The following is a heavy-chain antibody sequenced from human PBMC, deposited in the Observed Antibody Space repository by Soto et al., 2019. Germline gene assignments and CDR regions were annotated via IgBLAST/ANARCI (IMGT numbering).Heavy chain of an antibody. J-gene: IGHJ3*02. CDR2: ISYDGSNK. CDR1: GFTFSSYA. D-gene: IGHD3-22*01. Sequence: GGSLRLSCASSGFTFSSYAMHLVRQAPGKGLEWVAVISYDGSNKYYADSVKGRFTISRDNSKNTLYLQMNSLRAEDTAVYYCARDQYYDSSGADAFDIWGQGTMVTVSS. CDR3: ARDQYYDSSGADAFDI. V-gene: IGHV3-30-3*01.